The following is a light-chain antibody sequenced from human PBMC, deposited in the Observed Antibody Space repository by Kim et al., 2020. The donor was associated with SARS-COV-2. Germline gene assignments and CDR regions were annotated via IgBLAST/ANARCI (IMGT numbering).Light chain of an antibody. CDR3: SSYTSSSTRV. CDR1: SSDVGGYNF. V-gene: IGLV2-14*01. CDR2: EVT. Sequence: QSVLTQPASVSGSPGQSITISCTGTSSDVGGYNFVSWYQQHPGKAPKLMIYEVTKRPSGVSNRFSGSKSGNTASLTISGLQAEDEAHYYCSSYTSSSTRVFGGGTQLTVL. J-gene: IGLJ3*02.